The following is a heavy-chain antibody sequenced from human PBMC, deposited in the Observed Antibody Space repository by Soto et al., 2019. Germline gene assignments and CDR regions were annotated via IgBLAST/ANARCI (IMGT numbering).Heavy chain of an antibody. CDR3: AKEGLRYYYYGMDV. Sequence: EVQLLESGGGSVQPGGSLRLSCAASGFTLSNYAMSWVRQAPGKGLEWVSAISGSGGSTYYADSVKGRFTISRDNSKNTLYLQMNSLRAEDTAVYYCAKEGLRYYYYGMDVWGQGTTVTVSS. V-gene: IGHV3-23*01. J-gene: IGHJ6*02. CDR1: GFTLSNYA. CDR2: ISGSGGST.